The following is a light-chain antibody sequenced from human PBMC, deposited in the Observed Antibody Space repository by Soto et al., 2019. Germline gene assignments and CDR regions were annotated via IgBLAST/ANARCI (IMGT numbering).Light chain of an antibody. J-gene: IGLJ3*02. CDR1: SSDVGGYNY. Sequence: QSALTQPASVSGSPGQSIAISCTGTSSDVGGYNYVSWYQHHPGKGPRLMIYDVSNRPSGVSDRFSASKSGNTASLTISGLHAEDEAVYYCSSYTSASTWVFGGGTKLTVL. CDR3: SSYTSASTWV. CDR2: DVS. V-gene: IGLV2-14*03.